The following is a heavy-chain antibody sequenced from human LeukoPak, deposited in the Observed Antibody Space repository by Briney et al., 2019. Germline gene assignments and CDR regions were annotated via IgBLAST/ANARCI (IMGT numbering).Heavy chain of an antibody. CDR1: GFTFSSFG. Sequence: GGSLSLSCAASGFTFSSFGIHWVRQAPGKGLEWVAFIRHDGSNKYYADSVKGRFTISRDNSKNTLYLQMNSLRAEDTAVYYCAKESAGRCSGGSCFPFDCWGQGTLVTVSS. V-gene: IGHV3-30*02. CDR2: IRHDGSNK. D-gene: IGHD2-15*01. J-gene: IGHJ4*02. CDR3: AKESAGRCSGGSCFPFDC.